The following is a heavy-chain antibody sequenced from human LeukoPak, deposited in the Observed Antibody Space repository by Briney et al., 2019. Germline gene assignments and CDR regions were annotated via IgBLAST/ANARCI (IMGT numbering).Heavy chain of an antibody. D-gene: IGHD3-22*01. J-gene: IGHJ4*02. V-gene: IGHV3-30-3*01. Sequence: GGSLRLSCAASGFTFSSYAMHWVRQAPGKGLEWVAVISYDGSNKYYADSVKGRFTISRDNSKNTLYLQLNTLSGEDTAVYYCARHYYDSSGLYYFDYWGQGTLVTVSS. CDR3: ARHYYDSSGLYYFDY. CDR2: ISYDGSNK. CDR1: GFTFSSYA.